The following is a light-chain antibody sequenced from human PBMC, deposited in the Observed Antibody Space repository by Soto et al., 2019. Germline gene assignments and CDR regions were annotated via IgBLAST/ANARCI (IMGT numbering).Light chain of an antibody. J-gene: IGKJ5*01. CDR2: AAS. V-gene: IGKV1-16*01. Sequence: YAASTLRSGVPSRFSVSGSGTDFTLTIGSLQPEDFATYCCQQIRVTFPITFGQGTRLEIK. CDR3: QQIRVTFPIT.